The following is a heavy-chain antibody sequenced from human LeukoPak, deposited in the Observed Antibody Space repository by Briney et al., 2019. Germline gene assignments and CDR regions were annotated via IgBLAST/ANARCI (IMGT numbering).Heavy chain of an antibody. CDR2: TVSEIDGGTT. J-gene: IGHJ6*02. CDR3: TTDEDWNYARKDV. Sequence: GGSLSLSCAASGFTFNYAWMSWVRQVPGKGLEWVGQTVSEIDGGTTDYAAPVKGRFTISRDDSKSTLYLQMNSLKIEGTAVYYCTTDEDWNYARKDVWGQGATVIVSS. V-gene: IGHV3-15*04. D-gene: IGHD1-7*01. CDR1: GFTFNYAW.